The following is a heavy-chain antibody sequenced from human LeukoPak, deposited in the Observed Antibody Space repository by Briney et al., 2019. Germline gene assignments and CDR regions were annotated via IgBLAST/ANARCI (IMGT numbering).Heavy chain of an antibody. CDR2: ISAYNGNT. V-gene: IGHV1-18*01. D-gene: IGHD3-22*01. Sequence: GASVKVSCKASSYTFTNYDINWVRQAPGQGLEWMGWISAYNGNTRYAQKFQGRVTITADESTSTAYMELSSLRSEDTAVYYCARGHDRYYFDYWGQGTLVTVSS. CDR3: ARGHDRYYFDY. CDR1: SYTFTNYD. J-gene: IGHJ4*02.